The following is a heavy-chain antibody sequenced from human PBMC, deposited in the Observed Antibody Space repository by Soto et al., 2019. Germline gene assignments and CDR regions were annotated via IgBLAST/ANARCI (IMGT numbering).Heavy chain of an antibody. Sequence: QVQLVESGGGLVKPGGSLRLSCAASGFTFSDYYMSWSRQAPGKGLYWVSYISSSGTTIYYGDSVKGRFTISRDNAKNSLYLQMNRLRAEDTAVYYCARDLRTRVILRAGLGFDFDIWGQGTMVTVSS. V-gene: IGHV3-11*01. CDR1: GFTFSDYY. J-gene: IGHJ3*02. CDR2: ISSSGTTI. D-gene: IGHD3-10*01. CDR3: ARDLRTRVILRAGLGFDFDI.